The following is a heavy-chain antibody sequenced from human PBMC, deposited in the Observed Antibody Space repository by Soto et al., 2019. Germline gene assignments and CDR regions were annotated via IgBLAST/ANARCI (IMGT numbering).Heavy chain of an antibody. J-gene: IGHJ5*02. Sequence: QLQLQESGPGLVKPSETLSLTCTVSGGSISSSSYYWGWIRQPPGKGLEWIGSIYYSGSTYYNPSLKSRVTIPVDTSKNQCSLRLSSVTAADTAVDCCASRRCGGGSCGWFDPWCQGTLVTVSS. V-gene: IGHV4-39*01. CDR3: ASRRCGGGSCGWFDP. D-gene: IGHD2-15*01. CDR2: IYYSGST. CDR1: GGSISSSSYY.